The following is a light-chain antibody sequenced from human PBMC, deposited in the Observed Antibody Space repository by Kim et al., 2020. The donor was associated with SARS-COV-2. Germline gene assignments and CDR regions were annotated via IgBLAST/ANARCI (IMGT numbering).Light chain of an antibody. V-gene: IGKV1-33*01. CDR3: QQYDNMPLT. CDR2: DAS. Sequence: AYIGDRVTITCQASQNITNYLNWYHQKPGRATKVLIYDASILQRGVPSRFSGNGSGTDFTFTINGLQPEDIATYYCQQYDNMPLTFGGGTKVDIK. J-gene: IGKJ4*01. CDR1: QNITNY.